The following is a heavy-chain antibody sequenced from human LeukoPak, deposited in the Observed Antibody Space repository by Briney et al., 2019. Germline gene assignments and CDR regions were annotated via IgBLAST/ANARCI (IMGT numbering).Heavy chain of an antibody. CDR2: IKKDGSEK. CDR3: ARDLAQEYSYGYEFYFDY. D-gene: IGHD5-18*01. CDR1: GFTFSSYW. V-gene: IGHV3-7*01. J-gene: IGHJ4*02. Sequence: GGSLRLSCAASGFTFSSYWMSWVRQAPGKGLEWVANIKKDGSEKYYVDSVKGRFTIPRDNARNSLYLQMNSLRAEDTAVYYCARDLAQEYSYGYEFYFDYWGQGTLVTVSS.